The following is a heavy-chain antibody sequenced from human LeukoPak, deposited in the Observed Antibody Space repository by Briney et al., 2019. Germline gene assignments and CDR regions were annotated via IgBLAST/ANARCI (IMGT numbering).Heavy chain of an antibody. CDR3: ARGGSGWNYYYYYMDV. D-gene: IGHD6-19*01. CDR2: IYTSGST. J-gene: IGHJ6*03. V-gene: IGHV4-61*02. CDR1: GGSISSGSYF. Sequence: SETLSLTCTVSGGSISSGSYFWSWIRQPAGKGLEWIGRIYTSGSTNYNPSLKSRVTISVDTSENQFSLKLSSVTAADTAVYYCARGGSGWNYYYYYMDVWGKGTTVTISS.